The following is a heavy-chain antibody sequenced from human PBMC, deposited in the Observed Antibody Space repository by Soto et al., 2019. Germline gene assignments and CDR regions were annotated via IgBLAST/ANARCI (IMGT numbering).Heavy chain of an antibody. Sequence: QVQLQESGPGLVKPSQTLSLTCTVSGGSSRSGGSYWSGIRQHPGKDLEWIGYIYYSGSNYYNPSITSRVTISVDTYKNQFSLKLSAVTAADTAVYYCARVCGGDCHSGMDVWGQGTTVTVSS. CDR3: ARVCGGDCHSGMDV. V-gene: IGHV4-31*03. D-gene: IGHD2-21*02. J-gene: IGHJ6*02. CDR1: GGSSRSGGSY. CDR2: IYYSGSN.